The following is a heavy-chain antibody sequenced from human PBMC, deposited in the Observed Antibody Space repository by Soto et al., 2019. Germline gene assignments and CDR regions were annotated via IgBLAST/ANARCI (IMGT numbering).Heavy chain of an antibody. CDR1: GFTFSTYW. CDR3: ARLEWFFDY. Sequence: PGGSLRLSCAASGFTFSTYWMSWVRQAPGKGLEWVANIKQDGSEKYYVDSVKGRFIISRDNTKNLLYLQINSLRAEDTAVYYWARLEWFFDYWGQGTLVTVSS. V-gene: IGHV3-7*02. J-gene: IGHJ4*02. D-gene: IGHD3-3*01. CDR2: IKQDGSEK.